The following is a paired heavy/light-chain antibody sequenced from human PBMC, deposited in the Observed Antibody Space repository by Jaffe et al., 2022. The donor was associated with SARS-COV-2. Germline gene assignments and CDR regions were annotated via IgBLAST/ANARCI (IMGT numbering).Light chain of an antibody. Sequence: QLVLTQSPSASASLGASVKLTCTLSSGHSSYAIAWHQQQPEKGPRYLMKVNSDGSHIKGDGIPGRFSGSGSGAERYLTISSLQSEDEADYYCQTWGTGIVVFGGGTKLTVL. J-gene: IGLJ2*01. CDR1: SGHSSYA. CDR3: QTWGTGIVV. V-gene: IGLV4-69*01. CDR2: VNSDGSH.
Heavy chain of an antibody. CDR3: ATEGGLIVGRPLDH. J-gene: IGHJ4*02. V-gene: IGHV4-4*02. Sequence: QVQLQESGPGLVKPSGTLSLTCAVSGGSISSSDWWTWVRQPPGKGLEWIGEISHSGSTNYNPSLKSRVTMSIDKSKNQFSLNLSSVTAADTAVYYCATEGGLIVGRPLDHWGQGTLVTVSS. CDR1: GGSISSSDW. CDR2: ISHSGST. D-gene: IGHD1-26*01.